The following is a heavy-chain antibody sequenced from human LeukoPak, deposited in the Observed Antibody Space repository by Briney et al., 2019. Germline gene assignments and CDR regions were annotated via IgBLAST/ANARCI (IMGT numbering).Heavy chain of an antibody. V-gene: IGHV4-59*01. D-gene: IGHD6-13*01. Sequence: SETLSLTCTVSGGSIRSSFWTWIRQPPGKELEWIGYIYNSGSTNYNPSLKSRVTISVDTSKNQFSLKLSSVTAADTAVYYCARTTEAHSWRTRYYDYYMDVWGKGTTVTVSS. CDR3: ARTTEAHSWRTRYYDYYMDV. CDR1: GGSIRSSF. CDR2: IYNSGST. J-gene: IGHJ6*03.